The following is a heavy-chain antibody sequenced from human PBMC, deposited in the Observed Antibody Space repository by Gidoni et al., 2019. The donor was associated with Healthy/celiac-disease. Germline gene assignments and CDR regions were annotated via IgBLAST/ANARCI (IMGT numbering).Heavy chain of an antibody. J-gene: IGHJ3*02. CDR1: GFTFSSYA. Sequence: QVQLVESGGGVVQPGRSLRPSCAASGFTFSSYAMHWVRQAPGKGLEWVAVISYDGSNKYYADSVKGRFTISRDNSKNTLYLQMNSLRAEDTAVYYCARDRRDAFDIWGQGTMVTVSS. CDR3: ARDRRDAFDI. CDR2: ISYDGSNK. V-gene: IGHV3-30*01.